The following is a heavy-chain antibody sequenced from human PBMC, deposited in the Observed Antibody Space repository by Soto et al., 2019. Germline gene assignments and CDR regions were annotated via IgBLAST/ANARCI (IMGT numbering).Heavy chain of an antibody. CDR1: GFSLSTSGVG. Sequence: QITLKESGPTLVKPTQALTLTCTFSGFSLSTSGVGVGCIRQPPGKPLEWLALIYLDDDKPYRPTLKSRLTITEDTSKYPVVLTLTHMEPLDTATYYCAHSLIPNWGSRGAFDYWGQGTLVTVSS. D-gene: IGHD7-27*01. CDR2: IYLDDDK. CDR3: AHSLIPNWGSRGAFDY. J-gene: IGHJ4*02. V-gene: IGHV2-5*02.